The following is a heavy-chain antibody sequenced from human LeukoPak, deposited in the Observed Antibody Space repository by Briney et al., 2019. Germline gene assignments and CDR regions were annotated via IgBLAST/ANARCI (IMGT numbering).Heavy chain of an antibody. D-gene: IGHD3-9*01. J-gene: IGHJ6*03. CDR2: IYYSGST. CDR3: ARGPELRYFDWLLSYYYMDV. CDR1: GGSISSSSYY. Sequence: SETLSLTCTVSGGSISSSSYYWGWIRQPPGKGLEWIGSIYYSGSTYYNPSLKSRVTISVDTSKNQFSLKLSSVTAADTAVYYCARGPELRYFDWLLSYYYMDVWGKGTTVTVSS. V-gene: IGHV4-39*07.